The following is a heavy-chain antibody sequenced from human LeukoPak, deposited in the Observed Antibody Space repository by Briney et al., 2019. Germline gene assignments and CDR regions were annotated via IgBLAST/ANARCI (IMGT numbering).Heavy chain of an antibody. CDR1: GYTFTSYY. V-gene: IGHV1-46*01. Sequence: VASVKVSCKASGYTFTSYYMHWVRQAPGQGLEWMGIINPSGGSTSYAQKFQGRVTMTRDTSTSTVYMELSSLRSEDTAVYYCARDREEGSYYYGMDVWGQGTTVTVSS. D-gene: IGHD3-10*01. CDR2: INPSGGST. J-gene: IGHJ6*02. CDR3: ARDREEGSYYYGMDV.